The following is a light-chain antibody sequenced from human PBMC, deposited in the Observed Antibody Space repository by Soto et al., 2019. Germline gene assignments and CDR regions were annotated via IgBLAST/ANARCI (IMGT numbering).Light chain of an antibody. V-gene: IGLV3-21*04. CDR3: LVWDSSSDHYV. CDR2: NDS. CDR1: NIGSKS. Sequence: YELTQPPSVSVAPGMTARITCGGNNIGSKSVHWYQQKPGQAPVLVIYNDSGRPSGIPERFSGSNSGNTATLAISRVEAGDEADYYCLVWDSSSDHYVFGTGTKLTVL. J-gene: IGLJ1*01.